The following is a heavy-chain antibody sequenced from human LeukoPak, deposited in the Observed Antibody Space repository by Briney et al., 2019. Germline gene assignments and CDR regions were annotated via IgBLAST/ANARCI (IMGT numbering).Heavy chain of an antibody. V-gene: IGHV4-4*07. CDR1: GGSISSYY. CDR3: ARDKLVGATTSYYYIDV. D-gene: IGHD1-26*01. Sequence: SETLSLTCTVSGGSISSYYWSWIRQPAGKGLEWIGRIYTSGSTNYNPSLKSRVTMSVDTSKNQFSLKLSSVTAADTAVYYCARDKLVGATTSYYYIDVWGKGTTVTVSS. CDR2: IYTSGST. J-gene: IGHJ6*03.